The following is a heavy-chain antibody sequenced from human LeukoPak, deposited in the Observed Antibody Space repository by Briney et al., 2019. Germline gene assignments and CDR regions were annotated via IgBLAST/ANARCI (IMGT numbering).Heavy chain of an antibody. V-gene: IGHV3-23*01. D-gene: IGHD3-10*01. CDR3: AKVLRYAELQWWFDP. J-gene: IGHJ5*02. CDR2: IDTRGGGT. Sequence: PPGGSVRLSCAASRFTFSSFWMHWVRQAPGKGLVWVSTIDTRGGGTYYADSVKGRFTISRDNSKNTLSLHMSSLRAEDTAIYYCAKVLRYAELQWWFDPWGQGTLVTVSS. CDR1: RFTFSSFW.